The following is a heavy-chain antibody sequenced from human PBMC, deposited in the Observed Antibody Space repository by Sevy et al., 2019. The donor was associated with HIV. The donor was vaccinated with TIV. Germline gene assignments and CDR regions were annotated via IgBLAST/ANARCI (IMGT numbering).Heavy chain of an antibody. J-gene: IGHJ3*01. V-gene: IGHV3-33*01. Sequence: GGSLRLSCAASGFTFSSYGMHWVRQAPGKGLEWVAVIWYDGSNKYYADSVKGRFTISRDNSKNTLYLQMNSLRAEDTAVYYCARPYGSGSWEAFDVWGQGTVVTVSS. D-gene: IGHD3-10*01. CDR2: IWYDGSNK. CDR3: ARPYGSGSWEAFDV. CDR1: GFTFSSYG.